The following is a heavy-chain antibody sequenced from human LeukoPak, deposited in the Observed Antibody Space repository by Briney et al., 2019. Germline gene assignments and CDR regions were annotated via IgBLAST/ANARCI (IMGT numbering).Heavy chain of an antibody. D-gene: IGHD6-13*01. CDR2: IYYSGST. V-gene: IGHV4-31*03. CDR3: ARGGHPGYSSLSLAGRGRSYFDY. Sequence: PSETLSLTCTVSGGSISSGGYYWSWIRQHPGKGLEWIGYIYYSGSTYYNPSLKSRVTISVDTSKNQFSLKLSSVTAADTAVYYCARGGHPGYSSLSLAGRGRSYFDYWGQGTLVTVSS. CDR1: GGSISSGGYY. J-gene: IGHJ4*02.